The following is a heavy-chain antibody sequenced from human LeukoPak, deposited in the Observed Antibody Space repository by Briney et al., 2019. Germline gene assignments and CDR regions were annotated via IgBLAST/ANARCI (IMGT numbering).Heavy chain of an antibody. CDR2: INPNSGGT. J-gene: IGHJ4*02. Sequence: ASVKVSCKASGYTFTSYGISWVRQALGQGLERMGWINPNSGGTNYAQKFQGRVTMTRDTSISTAYMELSRLRSDDTAVYYCASGEMATSLYYFDYWGQGTLVTVSS. CDR1: GYTFTSYG. CDR3: ASGEMATSLYYFDY. V-gene: IGHV1-2*02. D-gene: IGHD5-24*01.